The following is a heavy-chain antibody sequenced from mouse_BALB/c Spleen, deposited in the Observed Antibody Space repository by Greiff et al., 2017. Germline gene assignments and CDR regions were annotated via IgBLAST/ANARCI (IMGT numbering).Heavy chain of an antibody. V-gene: IGHV5-17*02. CDR3: ARDYCYFDY. D-gene: IGHD1-1*02. J-gene: IGHJ2*01. CDR1: GFTFSSFG. CDR2: ISSGSSTI. Sequence: EVQLVESGGGLVQPGGSRKLSCAASGFTFSSFGMHWVRQSPEKGLEWVAYISSGSSTIYYADTVKGRFTISRDNPKSTLFLQMTSLRSEDTAMYYCARDYCYFDYWGQGTTLTVSS.